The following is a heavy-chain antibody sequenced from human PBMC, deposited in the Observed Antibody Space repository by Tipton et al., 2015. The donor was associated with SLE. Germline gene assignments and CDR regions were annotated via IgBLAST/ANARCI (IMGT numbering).Heavy chain of an antibody. CDR1: GGSISSSSYY. Sequence: TLSLTCTVSGGSISSSSYYWGWIRQPPGKGLEWIGSIYYSGSTYYNPSLKSRVTISVDTSKNQFSLKVSSVTAADTAVYYCARGGVAATPDYWGQGTLVTVSS. V-gene: IGHV4-39*01. CDR2: IYYSGST. D-gene: IGHD2-15*01. CDR3: ARGGVAATPDY. J-gene: IGHJ4*02.